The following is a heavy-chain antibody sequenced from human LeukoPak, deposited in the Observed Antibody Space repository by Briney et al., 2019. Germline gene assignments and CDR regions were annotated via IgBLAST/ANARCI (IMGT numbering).Heavy chain of an antibody. V-gene: IGHV3-48*01. CDR3: ARDLDGYRSGNGA. J-gene: IGHJ5*02. D-gene: IGHD5-12*01. Sequence: GGSLRLSCAASGFSFSSFGMNWVRQAPGKGLEWVSYISYSSSLTDYADSVKGRFTISRDNAKNALYLQMNSLRAEDTAVYYCARDLDGYRSGNGAWGQGTLVTVSS. CDR1: GFSFSSFG. CDR2: ISYSSSLT.